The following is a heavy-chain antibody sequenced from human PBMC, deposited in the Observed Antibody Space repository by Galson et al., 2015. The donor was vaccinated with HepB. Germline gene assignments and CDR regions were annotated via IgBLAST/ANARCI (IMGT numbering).Heavy chain of an antibody. CDR1: GFTFSDYY. D-gene: IGHD2-8*01. Sequence: SLRLSCAASGFTFSDYYMTWIRQTQGTTLQLVSYISGSGSAKDYAASVRGRFTISRDNAKKSVYLQMNGLRADDTAVYYCARDVRCANTVCFGATDLWGQGTLVTVSS. V-gene: IGHV3-11*01. J-gene: IGHJ5*02. CDR3: ARDVRCANTVCFGATDL. CDR2: ISGSGSAK.